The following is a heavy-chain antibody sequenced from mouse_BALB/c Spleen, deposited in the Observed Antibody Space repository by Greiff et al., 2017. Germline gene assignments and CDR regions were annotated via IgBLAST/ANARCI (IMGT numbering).Heavy chain of an antibody. V-gene: IGHV1S137*01. D-gene: IGHD2-2*01. CDR3: ARRLREAMDY. J-gene: IGHJ4*01. Sequence: VQGVESGAELVRPGVSVKISCKGSGYTFTDYAMHWVKQSHAKSLEWIGVISTYYGDASYNQKFKGKATMTVDKSSSTAYMELARLTSEDSAIYYCARRLREAMDYWGQGTSVTVSS. CDR1: GYTFTDYA. CDR2: ISTYYGDA.